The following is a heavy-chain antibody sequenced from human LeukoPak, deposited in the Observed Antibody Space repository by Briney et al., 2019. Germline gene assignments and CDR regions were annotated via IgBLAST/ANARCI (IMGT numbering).Heavy chain of an antibody. CDR3: AKVVRDSSNWYYFDY. D-gene: IGHD6-13*01. CDR1: GFSFSGYA. CDR2: ISGSGGST. J-gene: IGHJ4*02. V-gene: IGHV3-23*01. Sequence: SGGSLRLSCAASGFSFSGYAMSWVRQAPGKGLEWVSAISGSGGSTYYADSVKGRFTISRDNSKNTLYLQMNSLRAEDTAVYYCAKVVRDSSNWYYFDYWGQGTLVTVSS.